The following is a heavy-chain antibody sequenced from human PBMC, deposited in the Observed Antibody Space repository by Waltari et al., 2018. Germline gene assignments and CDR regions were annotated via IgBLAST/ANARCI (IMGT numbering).Heavy chain of an antibody. CDR2: IRGSGGRT. J-gene: IGHJ6*02. V-gene: IGHV3-23*01. CDR3: AKDRLYYGMDV. CDR1: GSTICPYA. Sequence: EVQLLELGGGLVMPGGSLSLFCAASGSTICPYAMNWVRQAPGRGLEWVSTIRGSGGRTYYADAVKGRFTISRDNSKNTQYLQMNSLGAEDSAVYYCAKDRLYYGMDVWGQGTTVTVSS.